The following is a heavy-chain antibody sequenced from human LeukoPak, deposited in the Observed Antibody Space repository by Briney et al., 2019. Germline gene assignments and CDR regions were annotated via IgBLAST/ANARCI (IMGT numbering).Heavy chain of an antibody. CDR2: IIPISGAP. D-gene: IGHD3-9*01. CDR3: ARETGTVPFHNVLTGRQDYYFYYMDV. CDR1: GGTFSSYA. V-gene: IGHV1-69*05. Sequence: ASVKVSCKASGGTFSSYAISWVRQAPGQGLEWMGGIIPISGAPEYAQKFQGRVTIITDESTSTAYMELSSLTSDDTAVYYCARETGTVPFHNVLTGRQDYYFYYMDVWGQGTLVTVSS. J-gene: IGHJ6*03.